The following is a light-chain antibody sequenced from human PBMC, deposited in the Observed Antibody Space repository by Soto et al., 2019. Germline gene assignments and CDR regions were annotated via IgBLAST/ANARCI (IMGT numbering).Light chain of an antibody. CDR2: AVS. CDR1: NSDVGRYNF. Sequence: QSALTQPRSVSGSPGQSVTISCTGTNSDVGRYNFVSWYQQLPGKAPKLLISAVSQRPSGVPDRFSGSKSGNTASLTISGLQADDEADYFCYSYAGSSTFVVFGGGTKLTVL. CDR3: YSYAGSSTFVV. V-gene: IGLV2-11*01. J-gene: IGLJ2*01.